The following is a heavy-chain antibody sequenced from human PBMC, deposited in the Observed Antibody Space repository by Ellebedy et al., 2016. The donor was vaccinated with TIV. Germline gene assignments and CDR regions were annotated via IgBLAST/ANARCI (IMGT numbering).Heavy chain of an antibody. CDR3: ARGPHYYDSSGYRTIDY. CDR2: ISGSGGST. D-gene: IGHD3-22*01. J-gene: IGHJ4*02. CDR1: GFTFSSYA. V-gene: IGHV3-23*01. Sequence: GESLKISXAASGFTFSSYAMSWVRQAPGKGLEWVSAISGSGGSTYYADSVKGRFTISRDNAKNSLYLQMNSLRAEDTAVYYCARGPHYYDSSGYRTIDYWGQGTLVTVSS.